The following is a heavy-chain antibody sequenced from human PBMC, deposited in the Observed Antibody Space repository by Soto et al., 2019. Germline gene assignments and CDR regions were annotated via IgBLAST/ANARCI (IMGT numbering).Heavy chain of an antibody. CDR2: IYYSGST. V-gene: IGHV4-59*08. Sequence: PSETLSLTCTVSGFYISSYYWSWIRQPPGKGLEWIGYIYYSGSTNYNPSLKSRVTISVDTSKNQFSLKLSSVTAADTAVYYCARRSGYQYGNWFDPWGQGTLVTVSS. CDR1: GFYISSYY. CDR3: ARRSGYQYGNWFDP. D-gene: IGHD5-18*01. J-gene: IGHJ5*02.